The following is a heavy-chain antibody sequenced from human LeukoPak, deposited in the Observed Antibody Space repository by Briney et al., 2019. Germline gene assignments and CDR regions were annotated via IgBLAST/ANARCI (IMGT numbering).Heavy chain of an antibody. CDR1: GDSVSTKSAA. J-gene: IGHJ5*02. CDR2: TYYRSRWYN. V-gene: IGHV6-1*01. Sequence: SQTLSLTCVISGDSVSTKSAARNWLRQSPSRGLEWLGRTYYRSRWYNDYAVSVKSRITINADTSKNQFSLQLNSVTPEDTAVYYCAREQGPLDPWGQGTLVTVSS. CDR3: AREQGPLDP.